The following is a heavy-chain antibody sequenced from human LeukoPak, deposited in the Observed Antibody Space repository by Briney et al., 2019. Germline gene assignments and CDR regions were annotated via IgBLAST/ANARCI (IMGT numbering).Heavy chain of an antibody. D-gene: IGHD3-22*01. Sequence: GASVKVSCKASGYTFASYGISWVRQAPGQGLEWMGWISAYNGNTNYAQKLQGRVTMTTDTSTSTAYMELRSLRSDDTAVYYCARGVGYYDSSGYSLYWGQGTLDTVSS. CDR3: ARGVGYYDSSGYSLY. J-gene: IGHJ4*02. V-gene: IGHV1-18*01. CDR1: GYTFASYG. CDR2: ISAYNGNT.